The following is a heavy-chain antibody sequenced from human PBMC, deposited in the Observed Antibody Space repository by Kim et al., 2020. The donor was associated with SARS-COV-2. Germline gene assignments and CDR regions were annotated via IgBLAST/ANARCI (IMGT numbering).Heavy chain of an antibody. Sequence: SETLSLTCTVSGGSISSSSYYWGWIRQPPGKGLEWIGSIYYSGSTYYNPSLKSRVTISVDTSKNQFSLKLSSVTAADTAVYYCARLDPPRKVGGHSADYWGQGTLVTVSS. D-gene: IGHD2-15*01. CDR3: ARLDPPRKVGGHSADY. J-gene: IGHJ4*02. CDR1: GGSISSSSYY. CDR2: IYYSGST. V-gene: IGHV4-39*01.